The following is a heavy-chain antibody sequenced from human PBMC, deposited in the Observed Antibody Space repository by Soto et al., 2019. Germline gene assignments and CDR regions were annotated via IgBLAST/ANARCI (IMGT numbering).Heavy chain of an antibody. D-gene: IGHD6-19*01. Sequence: SVKLSCKTSGFPFGSSAVQWVLQARGQRLEWIGWIVVATDDTAYAQNFQGRVTISRDTSSSTTYMELTSLRSEDTAICYCAAARAVLAVAGAASRSFGEHHYQMDVWSQGTRVTVCS. CDR2: IVVATDDT. V-gene: IGHV1-58*01. CDR3: AAARAVLAVAGAASRSFGEHHYQMDV. J-gene: IGHJ6*02. CDR1: GFPFGSSA.